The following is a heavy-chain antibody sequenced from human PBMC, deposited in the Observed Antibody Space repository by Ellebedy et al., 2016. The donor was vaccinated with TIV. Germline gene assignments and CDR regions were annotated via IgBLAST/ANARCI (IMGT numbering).Heavy chain of an antibody. CDR2: IIPIFGTA. V-gene: IGHV1-69*13. CDR1: GGTFSSYA. J-gene: IGHJ4*02. CDR3: ARGRWNDGYFDY. Sequence: SVKVSCXASGGTFSSYAISWVRQAPGQGLEWMGGIIPIFGTANYAQKFQGRVTITADESTSTAYMELSSLRSEDTAVYYCARGRWNDGYFDYWGQGTLVTVSS. D-gene: IGHD1-1*01.